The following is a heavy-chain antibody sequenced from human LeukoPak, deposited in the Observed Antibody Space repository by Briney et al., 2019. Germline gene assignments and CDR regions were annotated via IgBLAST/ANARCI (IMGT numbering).Heavy chain of an antibody. CDR2: IKYDGSQK. CDR1: GFTFSSYW. J-gene: IGHJ4*02. Sequence: PGGSLRLSCGASGFTFSSYWMSWVRQAPRKGLEWVANIKYDGSQKFYLDSVKGRFTISRDNANNSLYLQMNGLRSEDTALYYCVRNRGDFVAPNTGFDSWGQGTLVTVSS. CDR3: VRNRGDFVAPNTGFDS. D-gene: IGHD4-17*01. V-gene: IGHV3-7*01.